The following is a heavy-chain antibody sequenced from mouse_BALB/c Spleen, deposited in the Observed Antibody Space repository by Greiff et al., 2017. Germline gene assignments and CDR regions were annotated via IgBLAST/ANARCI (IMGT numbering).Heavy chain of an antibody. CDR3: ARRGTRGYFDY. D-gene: IGHD3-3*01. CDR1: GFTFSSFG. V-gene: IGHV5-17*02. J-gene: IGHJ2*01. CDR2: ISSGSSTI. Sequence: EVQVVESGGGLVQPGGSRKLSCAASGFTFSSFGMHWVRQAPEKGLEWVAYISSGSSTIYYADTVKGRFTISRDNPKNTLFLQMTSLRSEDTAMYYCARRGTRGYFDYWGQGTTLTVSS.